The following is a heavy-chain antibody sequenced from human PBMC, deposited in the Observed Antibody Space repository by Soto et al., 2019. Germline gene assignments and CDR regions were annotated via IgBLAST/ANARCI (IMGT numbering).Heavy chain of an antibody. Sequence: QVQLQESGPGLVKPSQTLSLTCTVSGGSISSAEYYWSWIRQHPGKGLEWIGYIYNSGSTSYNPSLKSRVTIAVDTSKNQFSLKLSSVTAADTAVYYCARGAGYSYGIDYWGQGTLVTVSS. V-gene: IGHV4-31*03. CDR3: ARGAGYSYGIDY. CDR2: IYNSGST. J-gene: IGHJ4*02. D-gene: IGHD5-18*01. CDR1: GGSISSAEYY.